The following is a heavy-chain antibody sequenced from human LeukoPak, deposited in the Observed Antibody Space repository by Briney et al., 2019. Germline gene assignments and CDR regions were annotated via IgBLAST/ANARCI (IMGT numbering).Heavy chain of an antibody. CDR3: ARGAQWYNWNYDPVGY. CDR2: INSNSGGT. CDR1: GYTFTGYY. J-gene: IGHJ4*02. D-gene: IGHD1-7*01. Sequence: ASVKVSCKASGYTFTGYYMHWVRQAPGQGSEWMGWINSNSGGTNYGQKFQGRVTMTRDTSISTAYMELSRLRSDDTAVYYCARGAQWYNWNYDPVGYWGQGTLVTVSS. V-gene: IGHV1-2*02.